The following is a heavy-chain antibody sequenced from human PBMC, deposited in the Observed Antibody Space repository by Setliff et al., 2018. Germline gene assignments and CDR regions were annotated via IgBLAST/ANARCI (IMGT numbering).Heavy chain of an antibody. CDR2: IIHSGST. CDR1: GGSFSGYY. J-gene: IGHJ4*02. Sequence: SETLSLTCAVYGGSFSGYYWCWIRQPPGKRLEWIGEIIHSGSTNYNPSLKSRVTISMDTSKNQFSLKVPSVTAADTAVYYCARSFSRSGKFLLDYWGQGALVTVSS. CDR3: ARSFSRSGKFLLDY. D-gene: IGHD1-26*01. V-gene: IGHV4-34*12.